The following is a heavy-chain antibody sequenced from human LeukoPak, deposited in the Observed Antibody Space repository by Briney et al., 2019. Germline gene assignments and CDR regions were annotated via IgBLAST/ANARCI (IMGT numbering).Heavy chain of an antibody. V-gene: IGHV3-7*01. J-gene: IGHJ4*02. CDR3: ASEYYYDSSGVLDY. CDR1: GFTFSSYW. D-gene: IGHD3-22*01. Sequence: GGSLRLSCAASGFTFSSYWMSWVRQAPGKGLEWVANIKDDGSEKYYVDSMKGRFTISRDNAKNSLYLQMNSLRAEDTAVYYCASEYYYDSSGVLDYWGQGTLVTVSS. CDR2: IKDDGSEK.